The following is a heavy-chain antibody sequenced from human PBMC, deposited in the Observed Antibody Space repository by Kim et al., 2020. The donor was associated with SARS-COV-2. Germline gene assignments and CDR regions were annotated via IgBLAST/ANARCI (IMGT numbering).Heavy chain of an antibody. D-gene: IGHD6-19*01. CDR3: ARRGSGWYILY. Sequence: SETLSLTCTVSGDSISSNDYFWGWIRKPPGKGLEWIGSSSYSGTAYYNPSLKSRVTISVDTSKNQFSLKLSSVTAADTAVYYCARRGSGWYILYWGQGTPVTVSS. J-gene: IGHJ4*02. CDR2: SSYSGTA. V-gene: IGHV4-39*01. CDR1: GDSISSNDYF.